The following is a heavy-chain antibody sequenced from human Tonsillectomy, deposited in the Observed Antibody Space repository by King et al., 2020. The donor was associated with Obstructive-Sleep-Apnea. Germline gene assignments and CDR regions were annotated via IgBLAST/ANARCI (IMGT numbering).Heavy chain of an antibody. J-gene: IGHJ6*02. CDR1: GFTFSSYA. D-gene: IGHD3-10*01. V-gene: IGHV3-30-3*01. CDR3: AGDLHYGSGGYYYYYYIMDV. CDR2: ISFDGNNK. Sequence: VQLVESGGGVVQPGRSLRLSCTASGFTFSSYAMHWVRQAPGKGLEWVAVISFDGNNKYFADSVKGRFTISRDNSKNTLYLQMNSLRAEDTAVYYCAGDLHYGSGGYYYYYYIMDVWGQGTTVTVSS.